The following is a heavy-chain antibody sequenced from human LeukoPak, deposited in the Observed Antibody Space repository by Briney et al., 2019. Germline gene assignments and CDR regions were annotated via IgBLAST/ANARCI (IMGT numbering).Heavy chain of an antibody. CDR3: ASSYDSRRFDY. CDR1: GYTFTSYY. Sequence: ASVKVSCKASGYTFTSYYMHWVRQAPGQGLEWMGIINPSGGSTSYAQKFQGRVTMTRDTSTSTVYMEPSSLRSEDTAVYYCASSYDSRRFDYWGQGTLVTVSS. CDR2: INPSGGST. V-gene: IGHV1-46*01. D-gene: IGHD3-22*01. J-gene: IGHJ4*02.